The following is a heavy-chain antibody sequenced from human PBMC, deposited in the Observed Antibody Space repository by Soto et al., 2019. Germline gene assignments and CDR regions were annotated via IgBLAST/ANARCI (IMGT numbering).Heavy chain of an antibody. J-gene: IGHJ3*02. CDR2: IYYSGST. V-gene: IGHV4-30-4*01. D-gene: IGHD1-26*01. CDR1: GGSISSGDYY. CDR3: ARGGGAKTFDI. Sequence: PSETLSLTCTVSGGSISSGDYYWSWILQPPGKGLEWIGYIYYSGSTYYNPSLKSRVTISVDTSKNQFSLKLSSVTAADTAVYYCARGGGAKTFDIWGQGTMVTVSS.